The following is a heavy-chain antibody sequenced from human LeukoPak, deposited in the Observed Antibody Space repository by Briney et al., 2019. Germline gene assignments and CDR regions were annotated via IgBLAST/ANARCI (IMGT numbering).Heavy chain of an antibody. CDR3: ARLPQIRRITIFGVVPVVYFDY. D-gene: IGHD3-3*01. J-gene: IGHJ4*02. V-gene: IGHV4-39*01. CDR1: GGSVSSRGYY. Sequence: SETLSLTCTVSGGSVSSRGYYWGWIRQPPGKGLEWIGSIYYSGSTYYNPSLKSRVTISVDTSKNQFSLKLSSVTAADTAVYYCARLPQIRRITIFGVVPVVYFDYWGQGTLVTVSS. CDR2: IYYSGST.